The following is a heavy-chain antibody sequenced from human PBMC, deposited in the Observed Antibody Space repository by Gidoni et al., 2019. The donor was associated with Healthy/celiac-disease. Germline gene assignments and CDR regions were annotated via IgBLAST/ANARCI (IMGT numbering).Heavy chain of an antibody. V-gene: IGHV3-48*02. CDR2: ISSSSSTI. Sequence: EVQLVESGGGLVQPGGSLRLSCAASGFTFSSYSMNWVRQAPGKGLEWVSYISSSSSTIYYADSVKGRFTISRDNAKNSLYLQMNSLRDEDTAVYYCAREDESSGWYGVSSFDYWGQGTLVTVSS. J-gene: IGHJ4*02. D-gene: IGHD6-19*01. CDR1: GFTFSSYS. CDR3: AREDESSGWYGVSSFDY.